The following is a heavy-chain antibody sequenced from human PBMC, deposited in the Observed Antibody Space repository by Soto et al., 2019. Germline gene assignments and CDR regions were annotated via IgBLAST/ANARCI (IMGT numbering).Heavy chain of an antibody. J-gene: IGHJ4*02. Sequence: SETLSLTCTVSGGSISSSSYYWGWIRQPPGKGLEWIGEINHSGSTNYNPSLKSRVTISVDTSKNQFSLKLSSVTAADTAVYYCLCIAARHLYDYWAQRTLVTVSS. CDR2: INHSGST. D-gene: IGHD6-6*01. CDR3: LCIAARHLYDY. V-gene: IGHV4-39*07. CDR1: GGSISSSSYY.